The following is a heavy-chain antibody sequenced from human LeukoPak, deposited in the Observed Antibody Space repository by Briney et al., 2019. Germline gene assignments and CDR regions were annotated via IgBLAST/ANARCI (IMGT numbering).Heavy chain of an antibody. V-gene: IGHV3-48*01. CDR2: ISSSSSTI. CDR1: GFTFSSYS. CDR3: ARESKGHRYYYDSSGYYEPIDY. Sequence: GGSLRLSCAASGFTFSSYSMLWVRQAPGKGLEWVSYISSSSSTIYYADSVKGRFTISRDNAKNSLYLQMNTLRAEDTAVYYCARESKGHRYYYDSSGYYEPIDYWGQGTLVTVSS. J-gene: IGHJ4*02. D-gene: IGHD3-22*01.